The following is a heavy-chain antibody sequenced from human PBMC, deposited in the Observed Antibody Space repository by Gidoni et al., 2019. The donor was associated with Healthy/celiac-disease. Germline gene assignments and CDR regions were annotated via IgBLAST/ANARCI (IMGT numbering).Heavy chain of an antibody. V-gene: IGHV3-30*18. Sequence: QVQLVESGGGVVQPGRSLRLSCAASGFTFSSYGMHWVRQAPGKGLEWVAVISYDGSNKYYADSVKGRFTISRDNSKNTLYLQMNSLRAEDTAVYYCAKDPGIAVSKSPNWFDPWGQGTLVTVSS. CDR2: ISYDGSNK. CDR3: AKDPGIAVSKSPNWFDP. D-gene: IGHD6-19*01. J-gene: IGHJ5*02. CDR1: GFTFSSYG.